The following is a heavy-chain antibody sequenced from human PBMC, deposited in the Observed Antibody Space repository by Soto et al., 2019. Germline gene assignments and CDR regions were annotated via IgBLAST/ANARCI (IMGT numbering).Heavy chain of an antibody. J-gene: IGHJ4*02. CDR1: GFTFSSSW. D-gene: IGHD6-19*01. CDR2: IKCDGSEK. Sequence: GGSLRLSCAASGFTFSSSWMHWVCQAPEKGLEWVADIKCDGSEKYYVDSVKGRLTISRDNSKNTLYLQMNSLRAEDTAVYYCAKGEQWLVLHYFDYWGQGTQVTVSS. V-gene: IGHV3-7*03. CDR3: AKGEQWLVLHYFDY.